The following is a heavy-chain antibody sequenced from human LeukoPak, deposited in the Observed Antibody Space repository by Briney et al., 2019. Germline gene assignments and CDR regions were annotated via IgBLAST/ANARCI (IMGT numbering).Heavy chain of an antibody. Sequence: GGSLRLSCAASGFTFSNAWMSWVRQAPGKGLEWVSLISGDGGSTYYADSVKGRFTISRDNSKNSLYLQMNSLRTEDTALYYCAKDIALYGMDVWGQGTTVTVSS. J-gene: IGHJ6*02. V-gene: IGHV3-43*02. CDR3: AKDIALYGMDV. CDR1: GFTFSNAW. CDR2: ISGDGGST.